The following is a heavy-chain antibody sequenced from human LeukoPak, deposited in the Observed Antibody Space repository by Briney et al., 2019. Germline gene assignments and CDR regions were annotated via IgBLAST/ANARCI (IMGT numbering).Heavy chain of an antibody. CDR3: ARQAAAGYYYHYMDV. D-gene: IGHD6-13*01. Sequence: ASETLPLTCTVSGGSISSYYWSWIRQPAGKGLEWIGRIYTSGSTNYNPSLKSRVTMSVDTSKNQFSLKLSSVTAADTAVYYCARQAAAGYYYHYMDVWGKGTTVTVSS. V-gene: IGHV4-4*07. CDR1: GGSISSYY. CDR2: IYTSGST. J-gene: IGHJ6*03.